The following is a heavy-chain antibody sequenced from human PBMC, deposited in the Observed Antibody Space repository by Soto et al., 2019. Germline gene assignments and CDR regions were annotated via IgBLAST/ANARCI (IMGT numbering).Heavy chain of an antibody. CDR3: AKTNVLRSLEWFHPDY. V-gene: IGHV3-23*01. Sequence: PGGSLRLSCAASGFTFSSYAMSWVRQAPGKGLEWVSAISGSGGSTYYADSVKGRFTISRDNSKNTLYLQMNSLRAEDTAVYYCAKTNVLRSLEWFHPDYWGQGTLVTVSS. D-gene: IGHD3-3*01. CDR2: ISGSGGST. CDR1: GFTFSSYA. J-gene: IGHJ4*02.